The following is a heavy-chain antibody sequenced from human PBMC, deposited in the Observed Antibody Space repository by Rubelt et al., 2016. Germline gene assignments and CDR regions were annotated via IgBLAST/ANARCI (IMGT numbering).Heavy chain of an antibody. CDR2: IYRNGNT. Sequence: QVQVQESGPGLVKPSETLSLTCTVSGYSISSGYYWGWILQPPGKGLEWIGNIYRNGNTYYNPSLKSRVTISVETSSNQFALNVGSVNAADTAVYYCARGVDYWGQGTLVTVSS. J-gene: IGHJ4*02. V-gene: IGHV4-38-2*02. CDR3: ARGVDY. CDR1: GYSISSGYY.